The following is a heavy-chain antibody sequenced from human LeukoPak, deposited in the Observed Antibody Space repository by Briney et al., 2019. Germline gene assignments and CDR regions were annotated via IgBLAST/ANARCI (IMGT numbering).Heavy chain of an antibody. J-gene: IGHJ4*02. CDR2: INHSGST. V-gene: IGHV4-30-2*01. Sequence: PSQTLSLTCTVSGGSTSSGGYYWSWIRQPPGKGLEWIGEINHSGSTNYNPSLKSRVTISVDTSKNQFSLKLSSVTAADTAVYYCARGADSGWLFYWGQGTLVTVSS. D-gene: IGHD6-19*01. CDR3: ARGADSGWLFY. CDR1: GGSTSSGGYY.